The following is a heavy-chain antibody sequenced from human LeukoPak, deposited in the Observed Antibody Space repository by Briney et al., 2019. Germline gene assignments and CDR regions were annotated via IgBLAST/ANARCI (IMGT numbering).Heavy chain of an antibody. CDR1: GGSIRSDY. J-gene: IGHJ4*02. V-gene: IGHV4-59*01. D-gene: IGHD1-1*01. CDR3: ARHLESRLHPDYYFDY. CDR2: FSYSGST. Sequence: SETLSLTCTVSGGSIRSDYWSWIRQPPGKGLEWIGYFSYSGSTNYNPPLKSRVFILVDTSKNQFSLKVNSVTAADTAVYYCARHLESRLHPDYYFDYWGQGTLVTVSS.